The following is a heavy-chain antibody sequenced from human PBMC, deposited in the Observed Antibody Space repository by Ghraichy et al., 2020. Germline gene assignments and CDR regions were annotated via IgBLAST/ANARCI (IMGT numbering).Heavy chain of an antibody. CDR1: GFTFSSYA. CDR2: ISGSGGST. V-gene: IGHV3-23*01. D-gene: IGHD4-11*01. CDR3: AKEEDSKGENWFDP. Sequence: LSLTCAASGFTFSSYAMSWVRQAPGKGLEWVSAISGSGGSTYYADSVKGRFTISRDNSKNTLYLQMNSLRAEDTAVYYCAKEEDSKGENWFDPWGQGTLVTVSS. J-gene: IGHJ5*02.